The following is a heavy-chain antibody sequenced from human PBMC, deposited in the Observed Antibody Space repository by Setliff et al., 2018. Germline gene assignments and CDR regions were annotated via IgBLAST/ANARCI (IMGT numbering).Heavy chain of an antibody. V-gene: IGHV1-69*10. D-gene: IGHD3-10*01. CDR1: GGTFSSYA. CDR3: AITMVRGVTPDY. J-gene: IGHJ4*02. Sequence: AASVKVSCKASGGTFSSYAISWVRQAPGQGLEWMGGIIPILGIANYAQKFQGRVTITADESTSTAYMELSSLRSEDTAVYYCAITMVRGVTPDYWGQGTLVTVSS. CDR2: IIPILGIA.